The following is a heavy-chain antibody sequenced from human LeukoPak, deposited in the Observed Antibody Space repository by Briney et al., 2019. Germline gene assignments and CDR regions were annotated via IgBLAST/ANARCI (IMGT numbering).Heavy chain of an antibody. CDR2: ISYDENNK. J-gene: IGHJ4*02. CDR1: GFLFNTYA. CDR3: AKDRLSSGDPAGY. V-gene: IGHV3-30*04. D-gene: IGHD4-17*01. Sequence: GGSLRLSCATSGFLFNTYALHWVRQAPGRGLEWLAVISYDENNKYYADSVKGRFTISRDNSKNTLYLQMNSLRAEDTAVYYCAKDRLSSGDPAGYWGQGTLVTVSS.